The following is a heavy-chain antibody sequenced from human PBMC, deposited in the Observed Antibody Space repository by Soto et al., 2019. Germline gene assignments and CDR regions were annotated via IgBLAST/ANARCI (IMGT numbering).Heavy chain of an antibody. V-gene: IGHV1-69*01. D-gene: IGHD3-9*01. Sequence: QVQLVQSGAEVKKPGSSVKVSCEAPGGTFDHAAITWVRQAPGQGLEWMGGINPMFNSTHYAQKFQGRVTITADAATSTAFMELRRLRSDDTAVYYCARQIFAADYRGQGTLLIVSS. CDR1: GGTFDHAA. J-gene: IGHJ4*02. CDR3: ARQIFAADY. CDR2: INPMFNST.